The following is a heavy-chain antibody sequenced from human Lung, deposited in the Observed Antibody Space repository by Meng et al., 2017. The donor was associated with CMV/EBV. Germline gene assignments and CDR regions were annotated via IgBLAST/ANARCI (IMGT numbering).Heavy chain of an antibody. J-gene: IGHJ3*02. D-gene: IGHD3-3*01. V-gene: IGHV4-38-2*02. Sequence: SETLSLXXPVSGYSISSGYYWGWIRQPPGKGLEWIGSIYHSGSTYYNPSLKSRVTISVDTSKNQFSLKLISVTAADTAVYYCAREGGLVLRFLEWLPNNDAFEIWGQGTMVTVSS. CDR3: AREGGLVLRFLEWLPNNDAFEI. CDR2: IYHSGST. CDR1: GYSISSGYY.